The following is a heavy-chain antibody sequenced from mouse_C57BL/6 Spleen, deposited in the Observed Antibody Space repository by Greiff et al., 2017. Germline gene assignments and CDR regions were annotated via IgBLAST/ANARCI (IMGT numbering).Heavy chain of an antibody. Sequence: EVQLQQSGPELVKPGASVKISCKASGYTFTDYYMNWVKQSHGKSLEWIGDINPNNGGTSYNQKFKGKATLTVDKSSSTAYMELRSLTSEDSAVYYCARSDYYGYYFDYWGQGTTRTVSS. CDR2: INPNNGGT. J-gene: IGHJ2*01. V-gene: IGHV1-26*01. CDR1: GYTFTDYY. CDR3: ARSDYYGYYFDY. D-gene: IGHD1-1*01.